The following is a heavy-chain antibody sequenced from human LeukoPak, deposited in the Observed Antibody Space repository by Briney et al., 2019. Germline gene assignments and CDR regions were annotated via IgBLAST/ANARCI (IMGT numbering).Heavy chain of an antibody. V-gene: IGHV3-48*04. CDR1: GFTFSSYS. CDR2: ISSSSSTI. CDR3: ARDFGATMIVVVTTTQICGRSAFDI. J-gene: IGHJ3*02. Sequence: PGGSLRLSCAASGFTFSSYSMNWVRQAPGKGLEWVSYISSSSSTIYYADSVKGRFTISRDNAKNSLYLQMNSLRAEDTAVYYCARDFGATMIVVVTTTQICGRSAFDIWGQGTMVTVSS. D-gene: IGHD3-22*01.